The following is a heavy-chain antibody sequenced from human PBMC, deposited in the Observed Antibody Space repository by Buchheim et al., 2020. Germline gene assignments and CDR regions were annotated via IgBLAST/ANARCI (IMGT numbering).Heavy chain of an antibody. CDR1: GFTFSGNY. J-gene: IGHJ4*02. D-gene: IGHD6-19*01. Sequence: QVQLVESGGALVKPGGSLRLSCAASGFTFSGNYMNWIRQAPGKGLEWVSYISGSGNIIYYADSVKGRFTISRDNAKNSLYLQMSSLKVEDTAVYYCARDGDTGWFDYWDQGTL. CDR2: ISGSGNII. CDR3: ARDGDTGWFDY. V-gene: IGHV3-11*01.